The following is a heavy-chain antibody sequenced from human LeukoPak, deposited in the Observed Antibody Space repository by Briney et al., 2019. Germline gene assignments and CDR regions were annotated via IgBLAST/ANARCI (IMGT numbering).Heavy chain of an antibody. V-gene: IGHV1-2*02. CDR1: GYTFTGYY. D-gene: IGHD3-22*01. CDR2: INPNSGGT. J-gene: IGHJ4*02. CDR3: ASYHYYDSSGYYPTHPYYFDY. Sequence: GASVKVSCKASGYTFTGYYMHWVRQAPGQGLEWMGWINPNSGGTNYAQEFQGRVTMTRDTSISTAYMELSRLRSDDTAVYYCASYHYYDSSGYYPTHPYYFDYWGQGTLVTVSS.